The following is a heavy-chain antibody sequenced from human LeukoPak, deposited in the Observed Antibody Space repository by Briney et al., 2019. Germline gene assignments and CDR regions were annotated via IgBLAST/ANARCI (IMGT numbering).Heavy chain of an antibody. Sequence: PSATLSPTCAVSGYSISSGYYWGWVRQPPGKGLGWSGRIYHSGSTYYNPSLKSRVTISVDTSKNQFSLKLSSVTAADTAVYYCARRDGWFDPWGQGTLVTVSS. V-gene: IGHV4-38-2*01. CDR2: IYHSGST. CDR3: ARRDGWFDP. CDR1: GYSISSGYY. D-gene: IGHD5-24*01. J-gene: IGHJ5*02.